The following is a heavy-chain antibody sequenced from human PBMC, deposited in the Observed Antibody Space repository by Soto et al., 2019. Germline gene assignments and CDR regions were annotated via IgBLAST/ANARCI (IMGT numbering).Heavy chain of an antibody. CDR2: IYSGGST. D-gene: IGHD3-10*01. CDR1: VFTVGSNY. CDR3: ARDLVLSPMARGVERGYYYYYGMDV. Sequence: LRLSCAASVFTVGSNYMSWVRQAPGKGLEWVSVIYSGGSTYYSDSVKGRFTISRDNSNNTLYLQMNSLIAEDKSVYYCARDLVLSPMARGVERGYYYYYGMDVWGQGTTVTVSS. V-gene: IGHV3-53*01. J-gene: IGHJ6*02.